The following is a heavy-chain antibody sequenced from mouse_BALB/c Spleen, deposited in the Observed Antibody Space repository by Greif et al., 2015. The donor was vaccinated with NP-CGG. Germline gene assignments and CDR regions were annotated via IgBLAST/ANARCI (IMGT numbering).Heavy chain of an antibody. CDR3: ARSLTTVGGYFDH. V-gene: IGHV1-87*01. J-gene: IGHJ2*01. Sequence: QVQLQQSGAELARPGASVKLSCKASGYTFTSYWMRWVKQRPGQGLEWIGAIYPGDGDTRYTQKFKGKATLTADKSSSXAYMQLSSLASEDSAVYYCARSLTTVGGYFDHWGQGTTLTVSS. CDR1: GYTFTSYW. D-gene: IGHD1-1*01. CDR2: IYPGDGDT.